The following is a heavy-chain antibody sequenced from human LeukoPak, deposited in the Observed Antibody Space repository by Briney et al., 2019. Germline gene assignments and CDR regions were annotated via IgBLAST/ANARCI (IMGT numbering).Heavy chain of an antibody. CDR3: ATFGFNWNLGY. J-gene: IGHJ4*02. Sequence: GGSLRLSCAASGFTFSSYWMHWVRQAPGKGLVWVSRINSDGSSTSYADSVKGRFTISRDNAKNTLYLQMNSLRAEDTAVYYCATFGFNWNLGYWGQGTLVTVSS. V-gene: IGHV3-74*01. D-gene: IGHD1-20*01. CDR2: INSDGSST. CDR1: GFTFSSYW.